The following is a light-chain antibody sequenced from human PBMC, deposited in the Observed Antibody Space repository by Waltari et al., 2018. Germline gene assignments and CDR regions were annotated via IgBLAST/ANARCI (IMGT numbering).Light chain of an antibody. CDR2: GAS. J-gene: IGKJ1*01. Sequence: EIVMTQSPATLSVSPGERATLSCRASQSISTNLAWYQQIPGQTPRLLMYGASTRATGFPARVSGSGSGTEFTLTITSLQSEDSALYFCQQYNSWPPTFGQGTKVEIK. CDR3: QQYNSWPPT. CDR1: QSISTN. V-gene: IGKV3-15*01.